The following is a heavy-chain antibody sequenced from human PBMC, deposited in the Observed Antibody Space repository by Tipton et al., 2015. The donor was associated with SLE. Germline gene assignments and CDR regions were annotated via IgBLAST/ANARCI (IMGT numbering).Heavy chain of an antibody. J-gene: IGHJ6*03. CDR2: IYSSGST. D-gene: IGHD2-2*01. CDR3: ARGYQLPLGPYYYYYMDV. CDR1: GGSISSYY. V-gene: IGHV4-59*01. Sequence: TLSLTCTVSGGSISSYYWSWIRQPPGRGLEWIGYIYSSGSTAYNPSLKSRVTISVDTSKNQFSLKLSSVTAADTAVYYCARGYQLPLGPYYYYYMDVWGKGTTVTVSS.